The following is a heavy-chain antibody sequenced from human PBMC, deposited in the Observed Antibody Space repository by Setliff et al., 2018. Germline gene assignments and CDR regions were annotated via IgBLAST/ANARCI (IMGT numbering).Heavy chain of an antibody. V-gene: IGHV4-39*07. D-gene: IGHD2-2*03. Sequence: PSETLSLTCTVSGGSISSSSYYWGWIRQPPGKGLEWIGSIYYSGSTYYNPSLKSRVTISVDTSKNQFSLKLTSVTDADTAVYYCAMDQGVVWGKGTTVTVSS. CDR1: GGSISSSSYY. J-gene: IGHJ6*04. CDR2: IYYSGST. CDR3: AMDQGVV.